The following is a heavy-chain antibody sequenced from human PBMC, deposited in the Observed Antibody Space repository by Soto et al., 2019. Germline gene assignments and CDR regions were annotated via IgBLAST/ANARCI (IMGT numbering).Heavy chain of an antibody. CDR2: ISANGDTI. D-gene: IGHD3-16*01. CDR3: SIFMQGGDGIRIPVPVSAFLLNRVSDL. V-gene: IGHV3-9*01. Sequence: GKGLEWVSGISANGDTIDYADSVKGRFTISRDNAKNSLFLQMNSLRPEDTALYYFSIFMQGGDGIRIPVPVSAFLLNRVSDL. J-gene: IGHJ2*01.